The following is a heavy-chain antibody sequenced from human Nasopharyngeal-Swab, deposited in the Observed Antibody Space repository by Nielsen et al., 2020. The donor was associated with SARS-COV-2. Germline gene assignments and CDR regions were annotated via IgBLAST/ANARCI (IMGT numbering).Heavy chain of an antibody. CDR1: GYTFTSYG. D-gene: IGHD6-25*01. CDR2: IGAYNCRT. J-gene: IGHJ4*02. Sequence: ASVKVSCKASGYTFTSYGISWVRQAPGQGLEWMGWIGAYNCRTYYAQKFQGRVTMTTDTSTSTAYMDLRSLRSDDTAVYYCARDPRGPDYWGQGTLVTVSS. CDR3: ARDPRGPDY. V-gene: IGHV1-18*01.